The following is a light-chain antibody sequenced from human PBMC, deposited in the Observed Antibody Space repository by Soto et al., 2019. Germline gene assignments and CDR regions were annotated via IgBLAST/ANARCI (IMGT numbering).Light chain of an antibody. CDR3: QQYCSTPRA. J-gene: IGKJ1*01. V-gene: IGKV4-1*01. CDR1: QSLICSSNDKSY. Sequence: SVMTPSPDSLAVSLGERATVNCKSSQSLICSSNDKSYLAWYQHKPGQPPKLLIYWASTRESGVPDRFSGSGSGTDFTLTIASLQAEDVAVYYCQQYCSTPRAFCQGTKVDI. CDR2: WAS.